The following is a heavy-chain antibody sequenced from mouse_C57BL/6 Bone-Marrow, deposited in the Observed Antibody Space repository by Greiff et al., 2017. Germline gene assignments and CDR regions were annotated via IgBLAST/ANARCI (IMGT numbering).Heavy chain of an antibody. D-gene: IGHD2-3*01. CDR1: GFNIKDDY. J-gene: IGHJ4*01. V-gene: IGHV14-4*01. Sequence: EVQLQQSGAELVRPGASVKLSCTASGFNIKDDYMHWVKQRPEQGLEWIGWIDPENGDTEYASKFQGKATITADTSSNTAYLQLSSLTSEDTAVYYCTTSRLLHRYYYAMDYWGQGTSVTVSS. CDR2: IDPENGDT. CDR3: TTSRLLHRYYYAMDY.